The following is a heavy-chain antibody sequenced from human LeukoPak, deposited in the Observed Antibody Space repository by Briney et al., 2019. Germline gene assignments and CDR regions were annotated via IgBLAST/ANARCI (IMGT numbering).Heavy chain of an antibody. CDR2: INQSGST. Sequence: SETLSLTCAVYGGSFSGYYWSWIRQPPGKGLEWIGEINQSGSTNYHPSLKSRVTISVDTSKKQFSLKLSSVTAADTAVYYCARDLMDYDILTGYYTLDAFDIWGQGTMVTVSS. V-gene: IGHV4-34*01. J-gene: IGHJ3*02. CDR1: GGSFSGYY. CDR3: ARDLMDYDILTGYYTLDAFDI. D-gene: IGHD3-9*01.